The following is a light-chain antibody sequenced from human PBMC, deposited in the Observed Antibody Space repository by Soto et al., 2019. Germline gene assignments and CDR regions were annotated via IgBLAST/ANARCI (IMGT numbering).Light chain of an antibody. CDR3: AAWDDSLSGVV. J-gene: IGLJ2*01. CDR2: GDS. V-gene: IGLV1-40*01. Sequence: QSVLTQPPSVSGAPGQRVTISCTGGSSSIGAGYDVHWYQHLPGTAPKLLIYGDSNRPSGVPDRFSGSKSGTSASLAITGLQAEDEADYYCAAWDDSLSGVVFGGGTKLTVL. CDR1: SSSIGAGYD.